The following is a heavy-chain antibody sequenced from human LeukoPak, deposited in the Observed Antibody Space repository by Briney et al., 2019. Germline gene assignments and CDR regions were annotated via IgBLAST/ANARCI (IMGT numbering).Heavy chain of an antibody. D-gene: IGHD2-2*01. CDR3: AITFRIDCSSTSCYYYGMDV. CDR1: GFTLSSYA. J-gene: IGHJ6*04. Sequence: GGSLRLSCAASGFTLSSYAMHWVRQAPGKGLEWVAVISYDGSHEYYADSVKGRFTISRDNSKNTLYLQMNSLRPEDTAVYYCAITFRIDCSSTSCYYYGMDVWGKGTTVTVSS. CDR2: ISYDGSHE. V-gene: IGHV3-30*04.